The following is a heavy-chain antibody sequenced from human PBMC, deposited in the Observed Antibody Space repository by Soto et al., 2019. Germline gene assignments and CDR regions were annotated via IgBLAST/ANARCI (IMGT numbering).Heavy chain of an antibody. V-gene: IGHV3-23*01. CDR1: EFTFASYD. CDR3: VKEGRDWNSRGSFDL. Sequence: PGGSLILSCVGSEFTFASYDMAWVRQAPGKGLEGLSLITSGGVGANYADSVKVRFTISRDNSKNTLYLQMNSLRDEDTAIYDCVKEGRDWNSRGSFDLWGRGTMVTVSS. D-gene: IGHD1-1*01. CDR2: ITSGGVGA. J-gene: IGHJ3*01.